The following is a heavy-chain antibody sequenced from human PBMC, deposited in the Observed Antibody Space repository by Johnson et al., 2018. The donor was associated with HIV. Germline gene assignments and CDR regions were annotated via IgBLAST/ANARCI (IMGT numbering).Heavy chain of an antibody. D-gene: IGHD3-16*01. CDR2: ISYDGSNK. J-gene: IGHJ3*02. CDR3: AKDPRFKYGGAFDI. V-gene: IGHV3-30*18. Sequence: QVQLVESGGGVVQPGTSLRLSCAASGFTFSNYGMHWVRQAPGKGLEWVAVISYDGSNKYYADSVKGRFTISRDNSKNTLFLQMNSLRPEDTAVYYCAKDPRFKYGGAFDIWGQGTMVTVSS. CDR1: GFTFSNYG.